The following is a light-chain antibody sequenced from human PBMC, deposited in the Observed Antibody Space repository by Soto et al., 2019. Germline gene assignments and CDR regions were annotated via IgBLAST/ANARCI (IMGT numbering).Light chain of an antibody. J-gene: IGLJ3*02. CDR2: ENN. V-gene: IGLV1-51*01. CDR1: TSNIGNNY. CDR3: GTWDSSLSAGV. Sequence: QSVLTQPPSVSAASGQKVTISCSGSTSNIGNNYVYWYQQLPGTAPQLLIYENNKRASGIPDRFSGSKSGTSATLGITGLQTGDEADYYCGTWDSSLSAGVFGGGTKLTVL.